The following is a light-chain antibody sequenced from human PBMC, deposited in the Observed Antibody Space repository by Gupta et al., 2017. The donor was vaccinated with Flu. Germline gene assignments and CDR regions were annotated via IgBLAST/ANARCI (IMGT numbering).Light chain of an antibody. CDR2: GSN. J-gene: IGLJ1*01. CDR3: AAWDDSLNGHYV. CDR1: SSNIGSNA. V-gene: IGLV1-44*01. Sequence: VTITCSGSSSNIGSNAVNWYQQVPGTSPKLLIYGSNQRPSGVPDRFAGSKSGTSAALAIRGLQAEEEADYYCAAWDDSLNGHYVFGTGTKVTVL.